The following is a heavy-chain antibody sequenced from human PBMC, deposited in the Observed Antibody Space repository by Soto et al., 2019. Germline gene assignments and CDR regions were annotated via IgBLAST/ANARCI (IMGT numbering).Heavy chain of an antibody. CDR3: ARGGRTIFGRYFDY. CDR1: GGSISSGDYY. J-gene: IGHJ4*02. CDR2: IDYSGST. V-gene: IGHV4-30-4*01. D-gene: IGHD3-3*01. Sequence: QVQLQESGPGLVKPSQTLSLTCTVSGGSISSGDYYWSWIRQPPGKGLEWIGYIDYSGSTYYNPSLRSRLTISVDTSKNQFSLKLSSVTVADTAVYYCARGGRTIFGRYFDYWGQGTLVPVSS.